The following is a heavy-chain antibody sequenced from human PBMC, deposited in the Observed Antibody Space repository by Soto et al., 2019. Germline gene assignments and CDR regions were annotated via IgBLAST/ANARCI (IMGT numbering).Heavy chain of an antibody. D-gene: IGHD3-16*01. CDR2: IYHSGST. J-gene: IGHJ4*01. CDR3: ASHRGNTFGPYDD. Sequence: VQLQESGLGLVRPSGTLSLTCAVSGASISSGNWWSWVRQSPGKGLEWIGEIYHSGSTNHNPSLKSRVIISVDKSRNQFSLKLSSVTAADTAVYFCASHRGNTFGPYDDWGQGTQVTVSS. CDR1: GASISSGNW. V-gene: IGHV4-4*02.